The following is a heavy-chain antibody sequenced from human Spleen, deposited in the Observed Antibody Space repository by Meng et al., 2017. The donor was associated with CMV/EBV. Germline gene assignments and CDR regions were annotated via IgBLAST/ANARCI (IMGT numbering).Heavy chain of an antibody. CDR2: IRYDGRNK. D-gene: IGHD2-15*01. CDR3: GKDHVVDDWDYYYGMDV. CDR1: GFTLSSHG. J-gene: IGHJ6*02. V-gene: IGHV3-30*02. Sequence: GGSLRLSCAVSGFTLSSHGMHWVRQAPGKGLEWVAFIRYDGRNKFYADSVKGRFTISRDNSKSTMYLQMNSLRAEDTAVYYCGKDHVVDDWDYYYGMDVWGQGTTVTVSS.